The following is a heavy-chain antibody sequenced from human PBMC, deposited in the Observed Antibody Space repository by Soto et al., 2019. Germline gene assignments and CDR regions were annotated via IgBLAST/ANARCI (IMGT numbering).Heavy chain of an antibody. Sequence: ASVKVSCKASGYTFTSYYMHWVRQAPGQGLEWMGIINPSGGSTSYAQKFQGRVTMTRDTSTSTVYMELSSLRSEDTAVYYCARPSIKTTVSAPGDYWGQGTLVTVSS. J-gene: IGHJ4*02. CDR2: INPSGGST. V-gene: IGHV1-46*03. D-gene: IGHD4-17*01. CDR1: GYTFTSYY. CDR3: ARPSIKTTVSAPGDY.